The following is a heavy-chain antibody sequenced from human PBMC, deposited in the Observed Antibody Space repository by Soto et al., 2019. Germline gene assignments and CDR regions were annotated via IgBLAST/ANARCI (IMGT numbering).Heavy chain of an antibody. D-gene: IGHD3-3*01. CDR2: IIPIFGTA. J-gene: IGHJ4*02. CDR1: GGTFSSYA. Sequence: ASVKVSCKASGGTFSSYAISWVRQAPGQGLEWMGGIIPIFGTANYAQKFQGRVTITADKSTSTAYMELNSPRAEDTAVYYCAKGNYETFPLCDYWGQGTLVTVSS. V-gene: IGHV1-69*06. CDR3: AKGNYETFPLCDY.